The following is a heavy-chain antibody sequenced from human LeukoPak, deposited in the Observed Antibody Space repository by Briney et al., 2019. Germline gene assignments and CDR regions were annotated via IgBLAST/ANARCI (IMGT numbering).Heavy chain of an antibody. CDR3: ARGPRVGAAGFVYYHYIDV. CDR2: ISYDGSKK. D-gene: IGHD1-26*01. J-gene: IGHJ6*03. CDR1: GLTFNSYA. V-gene: IGHV3-30*04. Sequence: PGGSLRLSCAASGLTFNSYATHWVRQAPGKGLEWVAVISYDGSKKNYADSVKGRFTISRDNSKNTLYLQMNSLRAEDTAVYYCARGPRVGAAGFVYYHYIDVWGKGTTVTVSS.